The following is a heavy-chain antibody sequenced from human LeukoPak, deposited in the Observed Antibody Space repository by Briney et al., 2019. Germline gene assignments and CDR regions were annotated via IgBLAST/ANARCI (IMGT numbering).Heavy chain of an antibody. D-gene: IGHD6-19*01. Sequence: GGSLRLSCAASGFTFSSYAMHWVRQAPGKGLEWVAVISYDGSNKYYADSVKGRFTISRDNSKNTLYLQMNSLRAEDTAVYYCARGPLIAVAGTPSFDYWGQGTLVTVSS. V-gene: IGHV3-30*04. J-gene: IGHJ4*02. CDR1: GFTFSSYA. CDR2: ISYDGSNK. CDR3: ARGPLIAVAGTPSFDY.